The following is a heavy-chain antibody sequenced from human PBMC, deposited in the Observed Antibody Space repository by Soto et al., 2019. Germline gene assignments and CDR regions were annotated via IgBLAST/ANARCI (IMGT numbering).Heavy chain of an antibody. CDR2: ISYDGSNK. CDR3: AKGSGGNYYGMDV. CDR1: GFTFSSYG. J-gene: IGHJ6*02. D-gene: IGHD1-26*01. Sequence: PGGSLRLSCAASGFTFSSYGMHWVRQAPGKGLEWVAVISYDGSNKYYADSVKGRFTISRDNSKNTLYLQMNSLRAEDTAVYYCAKGSGGNYYGMDVWGQGTTVTVSS. V-gene: IGHV3-30*18.